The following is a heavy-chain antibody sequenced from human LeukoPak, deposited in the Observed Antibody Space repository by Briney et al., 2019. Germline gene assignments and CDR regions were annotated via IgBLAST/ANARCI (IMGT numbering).Heavy chain of an antibody. CDR1: GYSISSGYY. D-gene: IGHD6-19*01. J-gene: IGHJ4*02. CDR2: IYHSGST. CDR3: ARVSDWYGVRDY. V-gene: IGHV4-38-2*02. Sequence: SETLSLTCTVSGYSISSGYYWGWIRPPPGKGLEWIGSIYHSGSTYYNPSPKSRVTISVDTSKNQFSLKLSSVTAADTAVYYCARVSDWYGVRDYWGQGTLVTVSS.